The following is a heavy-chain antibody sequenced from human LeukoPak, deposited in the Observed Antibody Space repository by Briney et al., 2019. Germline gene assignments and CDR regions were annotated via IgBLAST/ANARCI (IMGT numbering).Heavy chain of an antibody. CDR3: AKKGSGMVGAFDI. CDR1: GFTFSSYA. D-gene: IGHD3-10*01. Sequence: GTLRLSCAASGFTFSSYAMSWVRQAPGKGLEWVSAISGSGGSTHYADSVKGRFTISRDNSKNTLYLQMNSLRAEDTALYYCAKKGSGMVGAFDIWGQGTMVTVSS. CDR2: ISGSGGST. V-gene: IGHV3-23*01. J-gene: IGHJ3*02.